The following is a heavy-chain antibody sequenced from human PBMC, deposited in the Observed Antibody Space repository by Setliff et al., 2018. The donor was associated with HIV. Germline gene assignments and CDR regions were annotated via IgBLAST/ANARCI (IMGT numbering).Heavy chain of an antibody. D-gene: IGHD2-15*01. J-gene: IGHJ3*02. CDR2: IYYSGST. Sequence: SETLSLTCTVSGGSISSNYWSWMRQPPGKGLEWIGHIYYSGSTNYNPSLKSRVTISVDTARNQFSLNLSSVTAADTAVYYCARFPLLHKNAFDIWGQGTMVTVSS. CDR3: ARFPLLHKNAFDI. CDR1: GGSISSNY. V-gene: IGHV4-59*01.